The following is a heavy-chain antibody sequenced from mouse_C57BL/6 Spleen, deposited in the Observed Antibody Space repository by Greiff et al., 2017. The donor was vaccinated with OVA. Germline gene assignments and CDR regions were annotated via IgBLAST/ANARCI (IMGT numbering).Heavy chain of an antibody. V-gene: IGHV3-6*01. J-gene: IGHJ1*03. CDR2: ISYDGSN. CDR1: GYSITSGYY. CDR3: ARVDWYFDV. Sequence: EVKLVESGPGLVKPSQSLSLTCSVTGYSITSGYYWNWIRQFPGNKLEWMGYISYDGSNNYNPSLKNRISITRDTSKNQFFLKLNSVTTEDTATYYCARVDWYFDVWGTGTTVTVSS.